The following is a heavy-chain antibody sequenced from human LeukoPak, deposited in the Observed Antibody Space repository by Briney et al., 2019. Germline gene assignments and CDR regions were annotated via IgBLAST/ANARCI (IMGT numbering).Heavy chain of an antibody. J-gene: IGHJ4*02. CDR1: GGTFSSYA. D-gene: IGHD2-21*01. CDR3: ARGFGNLFSQQFDY. Sequence: ASVKVSCTASGGTFSSYAISWVRQAPGQGLEWMGGIIPIFGTANYAQKFQGRVTITADESTSTAYMELSSLRSEDTAVYYCARGFGNLFSQQFDYWGQGTLVTVSS. V-gene: IGHV1-69*13. CDR2: IIPIFGTA.